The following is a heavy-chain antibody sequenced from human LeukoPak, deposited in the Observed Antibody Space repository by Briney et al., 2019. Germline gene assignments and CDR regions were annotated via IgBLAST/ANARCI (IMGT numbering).Heavy chain of an antibody. CDR3: ARGGAGRDGYNSAFDY. Sequence: GGSLRLSCAASGFTFSSYAMHWVRQAPGKGLEYVSAISSNGGSTYYANSVKGRFTISRDNSKNTLYLQMGSLRAEDMAVYYCARGGAGRDGYNSAFDYWGQGTLVTVSS. V-gene: IGHV3-64*01. D-gene: IGHD5-24*01. CDR1: GFTFSSYA. J-gene: IGHJ4*02. CDR2: ISSNGGST.